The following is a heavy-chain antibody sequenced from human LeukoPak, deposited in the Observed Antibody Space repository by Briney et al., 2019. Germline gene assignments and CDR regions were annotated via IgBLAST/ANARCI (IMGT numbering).Heavy chain of an antibody. J-gene: IGHJ4*02. D-gene: IGHD3-10*01. Sequence: ASVKVSCKASGYTLTGYYIHWVRQAPGQGLEWMGWINPHSGGTSYAQNFQGRVTMTRDTSISTAYMDLSRLRSDDTAFYYCARDSNYYGSGSYYNSDYWGQGTLVTVSS. V-gene: IGHV1-2*02. CDR1: GYTLTGYY. CDR2: INPHSGGT. CDR3: ARDSNYYGSGSYYNSDY.